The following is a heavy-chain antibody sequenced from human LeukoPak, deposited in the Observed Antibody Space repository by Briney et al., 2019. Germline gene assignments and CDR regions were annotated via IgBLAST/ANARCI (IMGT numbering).Heavy chain of an antibody. J-gene: IGHJ3*02. CDR3: ASTYYYDSSGYHGDAFDI. Sequence: SQTPSLTCTVSGGSISSGDYYWSWIRQPPGKGLEWIGYIYYSGSTYYNPSLKSRVTISVDTSKNQFSLKLSSVTAADTAVYYCASTYYYDSSGYHGDAFDIWGQGTMVTVSS. V-gene: IGHV4-30-4*01. D-gene: IGHD3-22*01. CDR2: IYYSGST. CDR1: GGSISSGDYY.